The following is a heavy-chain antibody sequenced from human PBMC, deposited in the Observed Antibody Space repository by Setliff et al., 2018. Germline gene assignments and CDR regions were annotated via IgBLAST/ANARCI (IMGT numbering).Heavy chain of an antibody. J-gene: IGHJ4*02. D-gene: IGHD3-22*01. CDR2: MYGVGAT. Sequence: GGSLRLSCAASGFSINVYSMTWVRQAPGKGLECVSGMYGVGATFYADSVKGRFTISRDNSKNTLHLQMNSLKDEDTALYYCARRGDSGGFDSWGQGTLVTVSS. V-gene: IGHV3-23*01. CDR3: ARRGDSGGFDS. CDR1: GFSINVYS.